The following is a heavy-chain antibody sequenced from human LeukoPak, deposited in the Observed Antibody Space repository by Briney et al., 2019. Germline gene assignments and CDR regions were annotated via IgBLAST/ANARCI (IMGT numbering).Heavy chain of an antibody. D-gene: IGHD4-17*01. V-gene: IGHV1-2*02. Sequence: ASVKVSCKASGYTFTGYYIHWVRQAPGHGLECMGWLNPNTGDTDYAQKFQGRVTMTRDTSISTAYMELSRLISDDTAIYYCARDLTDYGDYEGGFDYWGQGTLVTVSS. J-gene: IGHJ4*02. CDR3: ARDLTDYGDYEGGFDY. CDR2: LNPNTGDT. CDR1: GYTFTGYY.